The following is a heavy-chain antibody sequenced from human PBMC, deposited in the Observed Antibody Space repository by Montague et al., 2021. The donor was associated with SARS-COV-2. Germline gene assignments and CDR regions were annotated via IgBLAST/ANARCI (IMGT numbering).Heavy chain of an antibody. D-gene: IGHD3-22*01. J-gene: IGHJ3*02. CDR3: ARDSGYYDSSGYSYDAFDI. V-gene: IGHV4-31*03. CDR2: IYHTRST. Sequence: TLSLTCTVSGGSISSGGYYWSWIRQHPGKGLEWIGYIYHTRSTHYXXXLKSRVTISKETSKNHFSLNLSSVTAADSAVYYCARDSGYYDSSGYSYDAFDIWGQGTRVTVSS. CDR1: GGSISSGGYY.